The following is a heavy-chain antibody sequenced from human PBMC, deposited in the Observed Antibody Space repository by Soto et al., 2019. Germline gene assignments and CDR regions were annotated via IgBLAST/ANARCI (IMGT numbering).Heavy chain of an antibody. D-gene: IGHD3-22*01. CDR2: ISYDGSNK. V-gene: IGHV3-30-3*01. J-gene: IGHJ6*02. Sequence: PGGSLRLSCAASGFTFSSYAMHWVRQAPGKGLEWVAVISYDGSNKYYADSVKGRFTISRDNSKNTLYLQMNSLRAEDTAVYYCARSHYYDSTPLGVTPVYGMDVWGQGTTVTVSS. CDR3: ARSHYYDSTPLGVTPVYGMDV. CDR1: GFTFSSYA.